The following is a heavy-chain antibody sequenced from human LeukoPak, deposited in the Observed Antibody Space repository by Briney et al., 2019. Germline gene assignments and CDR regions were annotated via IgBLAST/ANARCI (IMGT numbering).Heavy chain of an antibody. J-gene: IGHJ3*02. D-gene: IGHD6-19*01. CDR2: IYSGGST. CDR3: ARDRYSSGWADAFDI. CDR1: GFTFSSYA. V-gene: IGHV3-66*01. Sequence: GGSLRLSCAASGFTFSSYAMTWVRQAPGKGLEWVSIIYSGGSTYYADSVKGRFTISRDNSKNTLYLQMNSLRAEDTAVYYCARDRYSSGWADAFDIWGQGTMVTVSS.